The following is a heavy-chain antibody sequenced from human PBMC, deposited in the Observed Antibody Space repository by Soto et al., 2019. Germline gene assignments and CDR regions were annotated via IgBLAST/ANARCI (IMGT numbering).Heavy chain of an antibody. D-gene: IGHD3-3*01. Sequence: GCSVKVSCKASGGTFSSYAISWVGQGPGQGLEWMGGIIPIFGTANYAQKFQGRVTITADESTSTAYMELSSLRSEDTAVYYCARAPNRYEYDFWSGYWAYWGQGTLVTVSS. V-gene: IGHV1-69*13. CDR3: ARAPNRYEYDFWSGYWAY. CDR2: IIPIFGTA. J-gene: IGHJ4*02. CDR1: GGTFSSYA.